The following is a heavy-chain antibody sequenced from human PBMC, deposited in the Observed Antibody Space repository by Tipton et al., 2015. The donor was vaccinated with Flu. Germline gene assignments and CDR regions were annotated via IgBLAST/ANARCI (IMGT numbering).Heavy chain of an antibody. V-gene: IGHV5-51*03. CDR1: GYRFTSYW. Sequence: QLVQSGAEVKKPGESLKICCKGSGYRFTSYWIGWVRQMPGKGLEWMGIIYPVDSDTRYSPSFQGQVSISADKSTSTAYLQWYSLKASDSALYYCVRTSDLLTGYPLPGFDYWGRGTLVTVSS. CDR2: IYPVDSDT. J-gene: IGHJ4*02. CDR3: VRTSDLLTGYPLPGFDY. D-gene: IGHD3-9*01.